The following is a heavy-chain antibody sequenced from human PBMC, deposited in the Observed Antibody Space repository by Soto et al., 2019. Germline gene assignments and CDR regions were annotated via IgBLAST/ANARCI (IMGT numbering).Heavy chain of an antibody. J-gene: IGHJ4*02. CDR3: VRREREGDNNVLE. Sequence: VQLVESGGGVVQPGRSLRLSCAASGFTFSRYPMHWARQAPGKGLEWVAVISYDGSETYYADSVKGRHTISRDDSNSALYLQMNGQTPADTAVYYCVRREREGDNNVLEWGQGTLVIVSS. CDR2: ISYDGSET. V-gene: IGHV3-30*04. CDR1: GFTFSRYP. D-gene: IGHD2-21*02.